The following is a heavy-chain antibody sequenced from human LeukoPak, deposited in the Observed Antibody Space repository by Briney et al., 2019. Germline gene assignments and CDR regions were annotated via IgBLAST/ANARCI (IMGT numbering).Heavy chain of an antibody. Sequence: ASVTVSCNASGYTFTGYYLHWVRLPPAPGIELMGLINPNGDMTKSPQKFQGRVAMTRDTSISTAYMELTRLTADDTAVYYCARGGAQFSEYAFGYWGQGTLVFVSS. D-gene: IGHD3-3*01. J-gene: IGHJ4*02. CDR2: INPNGDMT. CDR1: GYTFTGYY. CDR3: ARGGAQFSEYAFGY. V-gene: IGHV1-2*02.